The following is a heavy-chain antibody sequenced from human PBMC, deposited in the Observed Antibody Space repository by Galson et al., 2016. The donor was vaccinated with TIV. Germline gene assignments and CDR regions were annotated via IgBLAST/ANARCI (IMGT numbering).Heavy chain of an antibody. J-gene: IGHJ4*02. CDR3: ARVATYGSGSYQWNFES. V-gene: IGHV4-38-2*01. CDR2: ISYSGST. Sequence: SETLSLTCAVSGYSISSGYYWGWIRQSPRKGLEWIATISYSGSTYYNPSLESRAILSLDTSNNHFSLRLGSATAADTAVYYCARVATYGSGSYQWNFESWGQGILVIVSS. D-gene: IGHD3-10*01. CDR1: GYSISSGYY.